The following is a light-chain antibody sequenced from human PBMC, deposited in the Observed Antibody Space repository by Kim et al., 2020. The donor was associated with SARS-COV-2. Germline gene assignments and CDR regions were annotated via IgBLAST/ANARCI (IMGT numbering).Light chain of an antibody. V-gene: IGKV1-6*02. CDR3: LQDYNYPWT. CDR1: QGIRND. J-gene: IGKJ1*01. CDR2: AAS. Sequence: ASVVDDVPTTCRASQGIRNDLGWYQQQPGKAPKLLIYAASCLQSGVPSRFSGSGSGTDFTLTISSLQPEDFAAYYCLQDYNYPWTFGQGTKVDIK.